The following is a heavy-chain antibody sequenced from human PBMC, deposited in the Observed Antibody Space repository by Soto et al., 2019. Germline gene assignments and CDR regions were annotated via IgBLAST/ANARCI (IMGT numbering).Heavy chain of an antibody. CDR2: VHGGGST. CDR1: GFTVSNNH. D-gene: IGHD3-16*01. V-gene: IGHV3-53*01. CDR3: ARLPYPWGWFDP. J-gene: IGHJ5*02. Sequence: PGGSLRLSCATSGFTVSNNHMTWVRQAAGKGLELVSFVHGGGSTSYADSVKGRFTISRDNAKNSLYLQMNSLRVDDTAIYYCARLPYPWGWFDPWGQGTLVTVSS.